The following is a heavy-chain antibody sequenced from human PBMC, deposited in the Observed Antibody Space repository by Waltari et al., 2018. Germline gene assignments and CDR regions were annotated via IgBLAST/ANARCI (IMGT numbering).Heavy chain of an antibody. CDR2: IYTSGST. Sequence: QVQLQESGPGLVKPSQTLSLTCTVSGGSISSGSYYWSWIRQPAGKGLEWIGRIYTSGSTNYNPSLNSRVTISVDTSKNQFSLKLSSVTAADTAVYYCARDEGYYGSGSYYRHWGQGTLVTVSS. J-gene: IGHJ4*02. CDR3: ARDEGYYGSGSYYRH. D-gene: IGHD3-10*01. CDR1: GGSISSGSYY. V-gene: IGHV4-61*02.